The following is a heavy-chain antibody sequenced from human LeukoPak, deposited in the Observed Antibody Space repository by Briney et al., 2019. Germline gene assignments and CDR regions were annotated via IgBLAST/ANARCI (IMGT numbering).Heavy chain of an antibody. CDR2: INPNSGGT. CDR3: ARDYYGSGSYLYNWFAP. D-gene: IGHD3-10*01. V-gene: IGHV1-2*02. J-gene: IGHJ5*02. Sequence: ASVKVSCKASGYTFTGYYMHWVRQAPGQGLEWMGWINPNSGGTNYAQKFQGRVTMTRDTSISTAYMELSRLRSDDTAVYYCARDYYGSGSYLYNWFAPWGQGTLVTVSS. CDR1: GYTFTGYY.